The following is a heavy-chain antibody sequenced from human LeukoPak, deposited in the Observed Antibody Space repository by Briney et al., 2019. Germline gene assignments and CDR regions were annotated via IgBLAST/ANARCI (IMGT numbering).Heavy chain of an antibody. D-gene: IGHD3-16*01. CDR3: AKVGRDYYFDY. Sequence: PGRSLRLSCAASGFTFDDYAMHWVRQAPGKGLEWVSGISWNSGSIGYADSVKGRFTISRDNAKNSLYLQMNSLRAEDTAFYFCAKVGRDYYFDYWGQGTLVTVSS. CDR2: ISWNSGSI. J-gene: IGHJ4*02. V-gene: IGHV3-9*01. CDR1: GFTFDDYA.